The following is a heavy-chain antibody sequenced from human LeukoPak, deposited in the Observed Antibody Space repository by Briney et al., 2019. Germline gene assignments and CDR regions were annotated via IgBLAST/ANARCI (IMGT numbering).Heavy chain of an antibody. D-gene: IGHD6-13*01. CDR3: AKLPRSSSWLTPENDAFDI. CDR1: GFTFSSYG. CDR2: IRYDGSNK. Sequence: GGSLRLSCAASGFTFSSYGKHWVRQAPGKGLEWVAFIRYDGSNKYYADSVKGRFTISRDNSKNTLYLQMNSLRAEDTAVYYCAKLPRSSSWLTPENDAFDIWGQGTMVTVSS. J-gene: IGHJ3*02. V-gene: IGHV3-30*02.